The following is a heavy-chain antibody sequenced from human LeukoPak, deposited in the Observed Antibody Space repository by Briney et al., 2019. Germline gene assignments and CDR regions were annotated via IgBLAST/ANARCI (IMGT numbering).Heavy chain of an antibody. CDR2: ISRSSSYI. J-gene: IGHJ5*02. CDR3: ARARGVPAAIVWFDP. V-gene: IGHV3-21*01. Sequence: GGSLTLSCAASGFTFSSYRMNWVRQPPGKGPEWVSSISRSSSYIYYADSVKGRFTISRDNAKNSLYLQMNSLRAEDTAVYYCARARGVPAAIVWFDPWGQGTLVTVSS. D-gene: IGHD2-2*02. CDR1: GFTFSSYR.